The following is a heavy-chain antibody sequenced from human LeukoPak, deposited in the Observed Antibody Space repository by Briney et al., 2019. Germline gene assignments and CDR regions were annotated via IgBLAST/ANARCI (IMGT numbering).Heavy chain of an antibody. V-gene: IGHV3-23*01. CDR1: GVTFSNYA. CDR2: ISASGGST. CDR3: AKGGRYCSSTSCLYYFDY. Sequence: GGSLRLSCAVSGVTFSNYAMSWVRQAPGRGLEWVSVISASGGSTYYADSVKGRFTISRDNSNNRLYLEMNSLRAEDTAVYYCAKGGRYCSSTSCLYYFDYWGQGTLVTVSS. D-gene: IGHD2-2*01. J-gene: IGHJ4*02.